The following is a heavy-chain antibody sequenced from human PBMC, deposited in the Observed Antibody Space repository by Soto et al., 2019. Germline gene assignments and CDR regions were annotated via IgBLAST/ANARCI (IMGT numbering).Heavy chain of an antibody. V-gene: IGHV5-51*01. D-gene: IGHD5-18*01. CDR1: GYTFTDYW. J-gene: IGHJ6*02. Sequence: GEALKISWKGSGYTFTDYWIGWVRQMRGKGLEWMGTIYAGDSDTRYSPSFQGQVTISADKSISTAYLQWSSLKASDTAMYYCARHASVAMALYGMDVWGQGTTVTVSS. CDR3: ARHASVAMALYGMDV. CDR2: IYAGDSDT.